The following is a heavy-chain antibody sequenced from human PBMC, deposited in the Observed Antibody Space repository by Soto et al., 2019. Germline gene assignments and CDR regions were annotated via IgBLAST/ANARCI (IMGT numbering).Heavy chain of an antibody. CDR2: ISSSSSYI. J-gene: IGHJ6*02. D-gene: IGHD2-21*02. Sequence: EVQLVESGGGLVKPGGSLRLSCAASGFTFSSYSMNWVRQAPGKGLEWVSSISSSSSYIYYADSVKGRFTISRDNAKNSLYLQMNSLRAEDTAVYYCARAPWGGDSYGMDVWGQGTTATVSS. CDR3: ARAPWGGDSYGMDV. V-gene: IGHV3-21*01. CDR1: GFTFSSYS.